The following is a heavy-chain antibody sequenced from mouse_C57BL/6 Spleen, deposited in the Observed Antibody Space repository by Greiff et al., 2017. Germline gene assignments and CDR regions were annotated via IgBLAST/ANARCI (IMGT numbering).Heavy chain of an antibody. CDR3: ARVIYYDYDEFAY. V-gene: IGHV1-82*01. CDR1: GYAFSSSW. J-gene: IGHJ3*01. CDR2: IYPGDGDT. Sequence: VQGVESGPELVKPGASVKISCKASGYAFSSSWMNWVKQRPGKGLEWIGRIYPGDGDTNYNGKFKGKATLTADKSSSTAYMQLSSLTSEDSAVYFCARVIYYDYDEFAYWGQGTLVTVSA. D-gene: IGHD2-4*01.